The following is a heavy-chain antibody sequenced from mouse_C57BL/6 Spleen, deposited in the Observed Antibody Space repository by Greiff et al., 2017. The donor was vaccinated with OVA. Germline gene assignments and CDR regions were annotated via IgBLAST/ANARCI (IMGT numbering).Heavy chain of an antibody. J-gene: IGHJ2*01. CDR3: ARDEGYGSSPFDY. CDR2: ISYDGSN. Sequence: EVQLQESGPGLVKPSQSLSLTCSVTGYSITSGYYWNWIRQFPGNKLEWMGYISYDGSNNYNPSLKNRISITRDTSKNQFFLKLNSVTTEDTATYYCARDEGYGSSPFDYWGQGTTLTVSS. CDR1: GYSITSGYY. D-gene: IGHD1-1*01. V-gene: IGHV3-6*01.